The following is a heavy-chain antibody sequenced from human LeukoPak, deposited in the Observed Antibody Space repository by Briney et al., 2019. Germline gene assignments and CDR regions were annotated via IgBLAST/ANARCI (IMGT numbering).Heavy chain of an antibody. D-gene: IGHD6-19*01. Sequence: GGSLRLSCAASGFTFSSYEINWVRQAPGKGLEWVSYISSSGSTIYYADSVKGRFTISRDNAKNSLYLQMNSLRAEDTAVYYCVRMAGTFDYWGQGTLVTVSS. CDR3: VRMAGTFDY. J-gene: IGHJ4*02. V-gene: IGHV3-48*03. CDR2: ISSSGSTI. CDR1: GFTFSSYE.